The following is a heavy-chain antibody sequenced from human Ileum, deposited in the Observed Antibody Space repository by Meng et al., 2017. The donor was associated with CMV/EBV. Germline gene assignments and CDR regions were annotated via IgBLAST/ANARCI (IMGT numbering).Heavy chain of an antibody. CDR3: AKVGYCSTVSCSPDY. J-gene: IGHJ4*02. CDR1: GFTFNFFA. Sequence: GGSLRPSCAAPGFTFNFFAMSWVRQAPGTGLEWGSSISGINGGTYYGDSVKGRFTISTDNTKTTLCLQMNSLRAEGTATYYCAKVGYCSTVSCSPDYWGQGTLVTVSS. D-gene: IGHD2-2*01. CDR2: ISGINGGT. V-gene: IGHV3-23*01.